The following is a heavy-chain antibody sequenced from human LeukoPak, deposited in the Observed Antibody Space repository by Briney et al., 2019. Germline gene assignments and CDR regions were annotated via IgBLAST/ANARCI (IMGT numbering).Heavy chain of an antibody. J-gene: IGHJ4*02. Sequence: GESLKISCKGSGYSFTSYWIGWVHQMPGKGLEWMGIIYPGDSDTRYSPSFQGQVTISADKSISTAYLQWSSLKASDTAMHYCARGSPHQVGATGSFDYWGQGTLVTVSS. V-gene: IGHV5-51*07. D-gene: IGHD1-26*01. CDR3: ARGSPHQVGATGSFDY. CDR1: GYSFTSYW. CDR2: IYPGDSDT.